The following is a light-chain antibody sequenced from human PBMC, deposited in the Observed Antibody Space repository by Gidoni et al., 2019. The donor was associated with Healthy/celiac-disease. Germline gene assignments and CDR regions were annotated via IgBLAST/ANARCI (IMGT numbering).Light chain of an antibody. CDR1: SSNIGAGYD. V-gene: IGLV1-40*01. CDR2: GNS. CDR3: QSYDSSLSGGV. J-gene: IGLJ3*02. Sequence: QSVLTQPHSVSGAPGQRVTISCTGSSSNIGAGYDVHWYQQLPVTAHKLLIYGNSNRPSGVPDRFSGSKSGTSASLASTGLQAEDEADYYCQSYDSSLSGGVFGGGTKLTVL.